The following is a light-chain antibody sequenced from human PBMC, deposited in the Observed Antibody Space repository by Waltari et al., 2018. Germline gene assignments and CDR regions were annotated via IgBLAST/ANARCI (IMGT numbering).Light chain of an antibody. J-gene: IGLJ1*01. CDR2: EVN. CDR1: RSYVVDYKC. Sequence: QSALTQPPSASGSPGQSVTIPCPGTRSYVVDYKCVSWYQYYPGQAPKLILYEVNKRPSGVPDRFYGSRSGSTAFLTVSGLQADDEAVYFCFSYAGSNTYVFGSGTTVTVL. V-gene: IGLV2-8*01. CDR3: FSYAGSNTYV.